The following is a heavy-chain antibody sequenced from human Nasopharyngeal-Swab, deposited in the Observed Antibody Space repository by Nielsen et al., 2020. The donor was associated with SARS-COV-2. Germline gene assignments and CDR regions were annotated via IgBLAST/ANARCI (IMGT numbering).Heavy chain of an antibody. D-gene: IGHD1-7*01. J-gene: IGHJ4*02. V-gene: IGHV3-33*01. CDR3: ARDLELTGTGGVSY. CDR2: IWYDGSNK. Sequence: GESLKISCAASGFTFSSYGMHWVRQAPGKGLEWVAVIWYDGSNKYYADSVKGRFTISRDNSKNTLYLQMNSLRAEDTAVYYCARDLELTGTGGVSYWGQGTLVTVSS. CDR1: GFTFSSYG.